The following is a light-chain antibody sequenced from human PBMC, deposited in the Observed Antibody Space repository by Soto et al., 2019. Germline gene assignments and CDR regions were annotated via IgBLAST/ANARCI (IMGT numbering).Light chain of an antibody. CDR2: KGT. J-gene: IGLJ1*01. Sequence: QSALAQPASVSGSPGQSITISCTGTSSDVGAYNSVSWYQQHPHRAPQVIIYKGTQRPSGVSNRFSGSTSGNAASLTISALQDEEEAEYFCCSSEPDSTYVFGTGTKVTV. CDR3: CSSEPDSTYV. CDR1: SSDVGAYNS. V-gene: IGLV2-23*01.